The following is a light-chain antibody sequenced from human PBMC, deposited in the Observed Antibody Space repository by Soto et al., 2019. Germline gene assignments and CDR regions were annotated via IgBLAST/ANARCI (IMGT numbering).Light chain of an antibody. CDR3: SSYTSSTTLVV. CDR1: ISDVGGYQY. Sequence: QSALTQPASVSGSPGQSITISCTGSISDVGGYQYVSWYQQHPGKAPNLMIYDVSSRPSGVSNRFSGSKSGNTASLPISGLQAEDEAAYYCSSYTSSTTLVVFGGGTKLTVL. CDR2: DVS. J-gene: IGLJ2*01. V-gene: IGLV2-14*03.